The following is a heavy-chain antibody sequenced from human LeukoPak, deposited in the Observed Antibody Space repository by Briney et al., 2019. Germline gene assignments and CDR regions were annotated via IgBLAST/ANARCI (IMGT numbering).Heavy chain of an antibody. CDR2: INHSGST. CDR3: ARHVRGMDVWGSYPLHFDY. D-gene: IGHD3-16*01. V-gene: IGHV4-34*01. J-gene: IGHJ4*02. Sequence: SETLSLTCAVYGGSFSGCYWSWIRQPPGKGLEWIGEINHSGSTYYNPSLKSRVTISVDTSKNQFSLKLSSVTAADTAVYYCARHVRGMDVWGSYPLHFDYWGQGTLVTVSS. CDR1: GGSFSGCY.